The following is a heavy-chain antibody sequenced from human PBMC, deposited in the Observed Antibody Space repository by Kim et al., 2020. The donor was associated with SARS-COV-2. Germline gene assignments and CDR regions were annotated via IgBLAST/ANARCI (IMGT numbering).Heavy chain of an antibody. Sequence: GGSLRLSCAASGFTFSSYGMHWVRQAPGKGLEWVAVISYDGSNKYYADSVKGRFTISRDNSKNTLYLQMNSLRAEDTAVYYCAKATVQHGFDPWGQGTLVTVSS. CDR2: ISYDGSNK. J-gene: IGHJ5*02. D-gene: IGHD4-17*01. CDR3: AKATVQHGFDP. V-gene: IGHV3-30*18. CDR1: GFTFSSYG.